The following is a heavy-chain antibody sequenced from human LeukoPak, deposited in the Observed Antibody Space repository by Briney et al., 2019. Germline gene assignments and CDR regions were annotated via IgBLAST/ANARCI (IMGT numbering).Heavy chain of an antibody. D-gene: IGHD3-22*01. CDR3: ARRDSLYYYDSSGYLEDY. Sequence: ASVEVSCKASGYTFTSYGISWVRQAPGQGLEWMGWISAYNGNTNYAQKLQGRVTMTTDTSTSTAYMELRSLRSDDTAVYYCARRDSLYYYDSSGYLEDYWGQGTLVTVSS. J-gene: IGHJ4*02. CDR2: ISAYNGNT. V-gene: IGHV1-18*01. CDR1: GYTFTSYG.